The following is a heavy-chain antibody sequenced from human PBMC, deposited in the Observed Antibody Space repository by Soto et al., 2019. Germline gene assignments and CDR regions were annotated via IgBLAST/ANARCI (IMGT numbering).Heavy chain of an antibody. Sequence: LSLTCSLSGGAIGGYYWSWIRQPPGKALEWIGYVSYSGSTDYHPSLKSRVSISIDTSKNQFSLKMISVTAADTAVYYCARHGSDSGWSFFDPWGQGALVTVSS. CDR3: ARHGSDSGWSFFDP. V-gene: IGHV4-59*08. CDR2: VSYSGST. CDR1: GGAIGGYY. J-gene: IGHJ5*02. D-gene: IGHD6-19*01.